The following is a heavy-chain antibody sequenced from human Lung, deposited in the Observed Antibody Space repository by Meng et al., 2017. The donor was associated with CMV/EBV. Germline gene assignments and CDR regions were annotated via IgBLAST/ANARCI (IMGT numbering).Heavy chain of an antibody. D-gene: IGHD3-3*01. Sequence: GESXKISCAASGFTFSDYYMSWIGQAPGKGLEWFSYISSSGSTIYYADAVKGRFTISRDNAKNSLYLQMNSLRAEDTAVYYCAREVAYDFWSGYNWFDPWGQGXLVTVSS. J-gene: IGHJ5*02. CDR2: ISSSGSTI. V-gene: IGHV3-11*01. CDR1: GFTFSDYY. CDR3: AREVAYDFWSGYNWFDP.